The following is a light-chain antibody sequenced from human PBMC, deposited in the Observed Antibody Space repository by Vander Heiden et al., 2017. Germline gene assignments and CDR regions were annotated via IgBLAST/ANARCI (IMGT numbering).Light chain of an antibody. CDR2: DAS. J-gene: IGKJ2*01. V-gene: IGKV3-11*01. CDR3: QQRSNWPPEYT. CDR1: QSASNF. Sequence: EIVLTQSPATLSLSPGERATLSCRASQSASNFLAWYQQTPGQAPRLLIYDASNRATGIPARFSGSGSGTDFTLTISSLEPEDFAVYYCQQRSNWPPEYTFGQGTKLEI.